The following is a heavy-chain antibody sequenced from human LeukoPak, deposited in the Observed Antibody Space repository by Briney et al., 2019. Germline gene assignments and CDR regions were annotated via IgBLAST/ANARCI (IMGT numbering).Heavy chain of an antibody. J-gene: IGHJ4*02. D-gene: IGHD3-10*01. CDR3: ARGIRGVIFYYFDY. Sequence: GGSLRLSCAASGFTFTTYWMHWVRQAPGKGLVWVSRIKGDGSNTIYADSVKGRFTISRDNSKNTLYLQMNSLRAEDTAVYYCARGIRGVIFYYFDYWGQGTLVSVSS. CDR2: IKGDGSNT. CDR1: GFTFTTYW. V-gene: IGHV3-74*01.